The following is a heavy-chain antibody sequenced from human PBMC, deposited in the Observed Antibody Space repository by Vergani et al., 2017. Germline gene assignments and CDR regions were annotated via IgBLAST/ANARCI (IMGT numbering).Heavy chain of an antibody. CDR3: AKAEIAAAGEYFQH. CDR2: ISWNSGSI. Sequence: EVQLVESGGGLVQPGRSLRLSCAASGFTFDDYAMHWVRQAPGKGLEWVSGISWNSGSIGYADSVKGRFTISRDNAKNSLYLQMNSLRAEDTGLYYCAKAEIAAAGEYFQHWGQGTLVTVSS. CDR1: GFTFDDYA. D-gene: IGHD6-13*01. J-gene: IGHJ1*01. V-gene: IGHV3-9*01.